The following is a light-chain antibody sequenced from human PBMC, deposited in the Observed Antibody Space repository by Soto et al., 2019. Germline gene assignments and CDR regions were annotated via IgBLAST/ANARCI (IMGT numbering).Light chain of an antibody. J-gene: IGKJ1*01. Sequence: EVVMTQSPATLSVSPGERATVSCRASQGVGSNLAWYQQKPGQAPKLLIYAASTWATGVPSRFSGSGSGTEFTLTITSLQPEDFAIYYCQQYNSWPRTFGQGTKVDIK. CDR3: QQYNSWPRT. V-gene: IGKV3-15*01. CDR1: QGVGSN. CDR2: AAS.